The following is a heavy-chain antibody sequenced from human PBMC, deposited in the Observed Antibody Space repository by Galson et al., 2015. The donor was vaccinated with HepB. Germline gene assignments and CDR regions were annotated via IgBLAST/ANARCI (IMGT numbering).Heavy chain of an antibody. CDR2: ISYDGSNK. V-gene: IGHV3-30*18. CDR3: AKDIGSSSWYSPGFDY. Sequence: SLRLSCAASGFTFSSYGMHWVRQAPGKGLEWVAVISYDGSNKYYADSVKGRFTISRDNSKNTLYLQMNSLRAEDTAVYYCAKDIGSSSWYSPGFDYWGQGTLVTVSS. J-gene: IGHJ4*02. CDR1: GFTFSSYG. D-gene: IGHD6-13*01.